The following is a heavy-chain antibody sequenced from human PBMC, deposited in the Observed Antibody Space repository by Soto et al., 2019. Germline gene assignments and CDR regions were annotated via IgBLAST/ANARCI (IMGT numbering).Heavy chain of an antibody. V-gene: IGHV3-30*02. Sequence: PGGSLRLSCAASGFTFSSYGMHWVRQAPGKGLEWVAVIWYDGSNKYYADSVKGRFTISRDNSKNTLYLQMNSLRAEDTALYYYAKDFFRWGDYIXFDYWGQGTLVTVSS. D-gene: IGHD4-17*01. J-gene: IGHJ4*02. CDR1: GFTFSSYG. CDR3: AKDFFRWGDYIXFDY. CDR2: IWYDGSNK.